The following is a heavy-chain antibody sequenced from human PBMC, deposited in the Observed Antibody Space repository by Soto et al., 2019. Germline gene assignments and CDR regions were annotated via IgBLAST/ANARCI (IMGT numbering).Heavy chain of an antibody. CDR3: ARGAIVVVTAAIPYYYYGMAV. CDR2: IIPIFGTA. D-gene: IGHD2-2*02. Sequence: QVQLVQSGAEVKKPGSSVKVSCKASGGTFSSYAISWVRQAPGQGLEWMGGIIPIFGTANYAQKFQGRVTTTADESTSTAYMELSSLRSEDTAVYYCARGAIVVVTAAIPYYYYGMAVWGQGTTVTVSS. V-gene: IGHV1-69*01. J-gene: IGHJ6*02. CDR1: GGTFSSYA.